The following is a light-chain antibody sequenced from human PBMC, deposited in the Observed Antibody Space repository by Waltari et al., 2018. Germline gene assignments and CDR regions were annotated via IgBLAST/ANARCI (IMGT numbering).Light chain of an antibody. CDR2: DAS. Sequence: DIRMTQSPSTLSASAGDRVIISCRASQSISKWLAWYQQKPGKAPKLLIYDASTLQSGVPSRFSGTGSGTDFTLTISSLQPDDVATYYCQQYNSYSLLTFGGGTKVEIK. CDR3: QQYNSYSLLT. J-gene: IGKJ4*01. CDR1: QSISKW. V-gene: IGKV1-5*01.